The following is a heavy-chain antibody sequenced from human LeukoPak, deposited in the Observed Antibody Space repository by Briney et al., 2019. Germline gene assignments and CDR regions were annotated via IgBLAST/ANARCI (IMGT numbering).Heavy chain of an antibody. CDR1: GFNFDDTV. D-gene: IGHD6-25*01. Sequence: GGSLRLSCAASGFNFDDTVMHWVRQIPGKGLEWVSGISFNSARVDYAGSVKGRFTISRDNGEKSLFLQMNSLRREDTAWYYCVTDSQYNSGQRGFDYWGQGALVTVSS. V-gene: IGHV3-9*01. CDR3: VTDSQYNSGQRGFDY. J-gene: IGHJ4*02. CDR2: ISFNSARV.